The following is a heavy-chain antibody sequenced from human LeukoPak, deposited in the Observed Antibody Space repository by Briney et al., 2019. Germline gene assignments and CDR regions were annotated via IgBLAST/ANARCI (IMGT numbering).Heavy chain of an antibody. CDR1: GGSISSSSYY. CDR2: IYYSGST. CDR3: ARGGLPQLEQLDY. V-gene: IGHV4-39*07. Sequence: SETLSLTCTVSGGSISSSSYYWGWIRQPPGKGLEWIGSIYYSGSTYYNPSLKSRVTISVDTSKNQFSLKLSSVTAADTAVYYCARGGLPQLEQLDYWGQGTLVTVSS. D-gene: IGHD1/OR15-1a*01. J-gene: IGHJ4*02.